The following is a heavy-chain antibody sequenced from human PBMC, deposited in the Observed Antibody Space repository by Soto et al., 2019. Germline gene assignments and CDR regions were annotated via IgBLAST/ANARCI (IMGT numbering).Heavy chain of an antibody. J-gene: IGHJ4*02. Sequence: ASVKVSCKVSGYTLTELSMHWVRQAPGKGLEWMGGFDPEDGETIYAQKFQGRVTMTEDTSTDTAYMELSSLRSEDTAVYYCGSTYYNPSLKSRVTASVDTSTNQFSLKLSSVTAADTAVYYCASWRWEGNIQYYYDSSGPSNRIDYWGQGTLVTVS. CDR3: GSTYYNPSLKSRVTASVDTSTNQFSLKLSSVTAADTAVYYCASWRWEGNIQYYYDSSGPSNRIDY. CDR1: GYTLTELS. D-gene: IGHD2-21*02. CDR2: FDPEDGET. V-gene: IGHV1-24*01.